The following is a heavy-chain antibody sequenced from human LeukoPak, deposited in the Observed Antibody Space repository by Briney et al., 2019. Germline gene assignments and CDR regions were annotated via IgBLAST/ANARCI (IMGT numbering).Heavy chain of an antibody. V-gene: IGHV3-21*01. Sequence: GGSLRLSCAASGFTFSSYSMNWVRQAPGKGLEWVSSISSSSSYIYYADSVKGRFTISRDNAKNSLYLQMNSLRAEDTAVYYCARGQSIFGVVIIPGYFDYWGQGTLVTVSS. D-gene: IGHD3-3*01. CDR1: GFTFSSYS. J-gene: IGHJ4*02. CDR2: ISSSSSYI. CDR3: ARGQSIFGVVIIPGYFDY.